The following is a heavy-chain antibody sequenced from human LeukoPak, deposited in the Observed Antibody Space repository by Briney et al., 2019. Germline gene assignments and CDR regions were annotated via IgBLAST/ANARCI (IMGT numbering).Heavy chain of an antibody. CDR2: IYTSGST. V-gene: IGHV4-4*07. Sequence: SETLSPTCTVSDGSISDSYWSWIRQPAGKGLEWIGRIYTSGSTNYNPSLKSRVTMSVDTSKNQFSLKLSSATAADTAVYYCAREAELWLRWFDPWGQGTLVTVSS. J-gene: IGHJ5*02. CDR1: DGSISDSY. D-gene: IGHD3-16*01. CDR3: AREAELWLRWFDP.